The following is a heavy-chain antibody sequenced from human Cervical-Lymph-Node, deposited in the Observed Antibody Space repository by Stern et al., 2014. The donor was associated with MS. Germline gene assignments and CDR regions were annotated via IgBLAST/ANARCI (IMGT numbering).Heavy chain of an antibody. CDR1: GDSISSYTHY. CDR3: AKHACTGAACPFDL. D-gene: IGHD2-8*02. Sequence: QVQLVESGPGLVKPSETLSLTCAVSGDSISSYTHYWAWIRQPPGKGLEWIGVVYTGGAASHNPPLKSPTTISVDPSKNHFPWGLSSVTAADTAVYYCAKHACTGAACPFDLWGQGTLVTVSS. CDR2: VYTGGAA. V-gene: IGHV4-39*01. J-gene: IGHJ4*02.